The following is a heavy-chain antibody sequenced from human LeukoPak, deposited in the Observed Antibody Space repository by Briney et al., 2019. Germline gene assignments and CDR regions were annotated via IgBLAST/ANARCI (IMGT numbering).Heavy chain of an antibody. V-gene: IGHV3-15*01. D-gene: IGHD3-22*01. J-gene: IGHJ4*02. CDR1: GFTFSNAW. CDR3: YTYYYDSSGYSRAFDY. CDR2: IKSKTDGGTT. Sequence: GGSLRLSCAASGFTFSNAWMSWVRQAPGKGREWVGRIKSKTDGGTTDYAAPVKGRFTISRDDSKNTLYLQMNSLKTEDTAVYYCYTYYYDSSGYSRAFDYWGQGTLVTVSS.